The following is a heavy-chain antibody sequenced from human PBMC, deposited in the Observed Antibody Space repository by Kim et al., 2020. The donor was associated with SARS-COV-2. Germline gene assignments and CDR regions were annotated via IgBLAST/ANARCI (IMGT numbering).Heavy chain of an antibody. Sequence: GGSLRLSCAASGFTFSSYSMNWVRQAPGKGLEWVSSISSSSSYIYYADSVKGRFTISRDNAKNSLYLQMNSLRAEDTAVYYCARDPLKYDILTGYYRLGSTWYFDLWGRGTLVTVSS. CDR3: ARDPLKYDILTGYYRLGSTWYFDL. D-gene: IGHD3-9*01. V-gene: IGHV3-21*01. J-gene: IGHJ2*01. CDR1: GFTFSSYS. CDR2: ISSSSSYI.